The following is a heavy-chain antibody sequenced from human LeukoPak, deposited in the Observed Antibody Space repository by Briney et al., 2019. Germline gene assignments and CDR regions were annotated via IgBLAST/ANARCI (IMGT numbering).Heavy chain of an antibody. CDR3: ARKPVYYGSGSYYNPHPDY. CDR2: IRYDGSNK. Sequence: GGSLRLACAASGFTFSSYGIHWVRQAPGKGLEGVTFIRYDGSNKYYADSVKGRFTISRDNSKNTVYLQMSSLRAEDTAVYYCARKPVYYGSGSYYNPHPDYWGQGTLVTVSS. J-gene: IGHJ4*02. CDR1: GFTFSSYG. D-gene: IGHD3-10*01. V-gene: IGHV3-30*02.